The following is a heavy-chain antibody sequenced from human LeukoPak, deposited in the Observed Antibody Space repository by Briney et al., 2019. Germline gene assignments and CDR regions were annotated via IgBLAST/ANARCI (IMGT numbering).Heavy chain of an antibody. CDR3: AKSGGYGLIDY. CDR1: GGSISSYH. Sequence: SSETLSLTCTVSGGSISSYHWSWIRQPPGKGLEWIGYIYYSGSTNYNPSLKSRVTISVDTSKNQFSLKLSSVTAADTAMYYCAKSGGYGLIDYWGQGTLVTVSS. CDR2: IYYSGST. V-gene: IGHV4-59*08. J-gene: IGHJ4*02. D-gene: IGHD1-26*01.